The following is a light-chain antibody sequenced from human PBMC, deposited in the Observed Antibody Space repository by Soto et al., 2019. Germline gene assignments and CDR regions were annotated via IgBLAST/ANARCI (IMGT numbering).Light chain of an antibody. Sequence: AIQMTQSPSSLTASVRDRLTITCRSGQGIGNDLAWFQKRPGQAPKLLIYAASGLPSGVPSRFSGSGSGTDFNLTISRLHTEDFALYECQQYGGSTITFGLGTKVDIK. V-gene: IGKV1-6*01. J-gene: IGKJ3*01. CDR3: QQYGGSTIT. CDR1: QGIGND. CDR2: AAS.